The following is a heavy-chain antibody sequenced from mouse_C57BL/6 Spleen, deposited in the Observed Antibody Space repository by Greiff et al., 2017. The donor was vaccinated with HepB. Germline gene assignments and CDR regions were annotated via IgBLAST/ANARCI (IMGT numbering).Heavy chain of an antibody. V-gene: IGHV1-15*01. CDR3: TGGTDGGFAY. Sequence: VKLQESGAELVRPGASVTLSCKASGYTFTDYEMHWVKQTPVHGLEWIGAIDPETGGTAYNQKFKGKAILTADKSSSTAYMELRSLTSEDSAVYYCTGGTDGGFAYWGQGTLVTVSA. J-gene: IGHJ3*01. CDR1: GYTFTDYE. CDR2: IDPETGGT. D-gene: IGHD1-1*02.